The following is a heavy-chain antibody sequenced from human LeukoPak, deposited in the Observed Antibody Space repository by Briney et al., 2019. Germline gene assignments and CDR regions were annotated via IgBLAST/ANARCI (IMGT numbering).Heavy chain of an antibody. J-gene: IGHJ6*04. D-gene: IGHD3-9*01. CDR3: AKDHAGVYYDILTGYSSCGMDV. V-gene: IGHV3-30*18. CDR1: GFTFSSFG. CDR2: ISYDGSDK. Sequence: GGSLRLSCGASGFTFSSFGMHWVRQAPGKGLEWVAVISYDGSDKYYADSVKGRFTISRDNSKNTLYLQMNSLRAEDTAVYYCAKDHAGVYYDILTGYSSCGMDVWGKGTTVTVSS.